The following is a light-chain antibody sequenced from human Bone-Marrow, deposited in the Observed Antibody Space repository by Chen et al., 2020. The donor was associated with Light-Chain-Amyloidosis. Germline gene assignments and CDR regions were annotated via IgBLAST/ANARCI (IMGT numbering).Light chain of an antibody. J-gene: IGKJ4*01. V-gene: IGKV3-20*01. CDR1: QTISSNY. Sequence: EIVLTQSPGTLSLSPGEGANLSCRASQTISSNYLAWYQETFGQAPRLLIYGSSSRATGIPDRFAGSGSGTYFTLTINRLEPEDFAMYYCQQYGTSPLTVGGGTKVEIQ. CDR3: QQYGTSPLT. CDR2: GSS.